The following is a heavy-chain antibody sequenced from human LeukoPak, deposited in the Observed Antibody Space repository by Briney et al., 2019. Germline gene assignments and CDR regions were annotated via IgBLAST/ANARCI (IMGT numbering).Heavy chain of an antibody. CDR2: IIPIFGPA. J-gene: IGHJ6*03. CDR1: GGTFSSYA. V-gene: IGHV1-69*06. Sequence: ASVKVSCKASGGTFSSYAISWVRQAPGQGLEWMGGIIPIFGPANYAQKFQGRVTITADKSTSTAYMELSSLRSEDTAVYYCASGSYGYYYMDVWGKGTTVTVSS. CDR3: ASGSYGYYYMDV. D-gene: IGHD1-26*01.